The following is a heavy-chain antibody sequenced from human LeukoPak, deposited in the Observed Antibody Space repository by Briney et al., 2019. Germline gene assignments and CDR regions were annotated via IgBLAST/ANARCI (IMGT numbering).Heavy chain of an antibody. J-gene: IGHJ4*02. D-gene: IGHD3-22*01. CDR1: GFTFSSYA. CDR3: AKAFFYDSSGLAAPVDY. Sequence: PGRSLRLSCAASGFTFSSYAIHWVRQPPGKGLEWVAVVSYDGKEKYYADSVKGRFTISRDVSENTVFLQMNSLSEDDTAVYYCAKAFFYDSSGLAAPVDYWGLGTQVTVT. V-gene: IGHV3-30*04. CDR2: VSYDGKEK.